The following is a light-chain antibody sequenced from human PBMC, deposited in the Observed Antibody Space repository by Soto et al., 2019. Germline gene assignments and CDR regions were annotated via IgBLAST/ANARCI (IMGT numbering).Light chain of an antibody. CDR2: AAS. Sequence: DIQMTQSPSSLSASLGDRVTITCRASQDIRYDLSWYQQKPGKAPKRLMYAASSLQSGVPSRFSGSGSGTDFTLTITSLQPEDFATYYCLQRNSYPLTFGGGTKVEIK. CDR3: LQRNSYPLT. V-gene: IGKV1-17*01. CDR1: QDIRYD. J-gene: IGKJ4*01.